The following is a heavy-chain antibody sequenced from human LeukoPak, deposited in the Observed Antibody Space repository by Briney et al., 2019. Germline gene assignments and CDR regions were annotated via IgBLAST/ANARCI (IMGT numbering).Heavy chain of an antibody. Sequence: GASVKVSCKASGYTFTGYYMHWVRQAPGQGLEWMGWINPNSGGTNYAQKFQGRVTMTRDTSISTAYMELSRLRSDDTAVYYCARVKSAAGSRLMDVWGKGTTVTVSS. CDR3: ARVKSAAGSRLMDV. V-gene: IGHV1-2*02. D-gene: IGHD6-13*01. CDR1: GYTFTGYY. CDR2: INPNSGGT. J-gene: IGHJ6*03.